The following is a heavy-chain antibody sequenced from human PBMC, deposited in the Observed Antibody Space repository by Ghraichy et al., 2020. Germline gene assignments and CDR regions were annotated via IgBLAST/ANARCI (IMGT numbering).Heavy chain of an antibody. D-gene: IGHD2-21*02. CDR1: GGSFSGFY. J-gene: IGHJ4*02. CDR3: ARSPSRWTANFDF. V-gene: IGHV4-34*01. Sequence: TLSLTCAVYGGSFSGFYWNWIRQPPGKGLEWIGAIDHSGSTNYNPSLKSRVTYSVDTSKNQFSLQLRSVTAADTAMYYCARSPSRWTANFDFWGQGVLVTVSS. CDR2: IDHSGST.